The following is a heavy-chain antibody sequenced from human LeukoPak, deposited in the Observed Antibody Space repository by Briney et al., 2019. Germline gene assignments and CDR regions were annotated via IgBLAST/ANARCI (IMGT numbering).Heavy chain of an antibody. D-gene: IGHD3-10*01. CDR1: GFTFSSYA. CDR2: LSGSGGST. CDR3: AKSNSPRGDFDY. Sequence: GGSLRLSCAASGFTFSSYAMNWVRQAPGKGLEWVSSLSGSGGSTYYADSVKGRFTISRDNAKNSLYLQMNSLRAEDTALYYCAKSNSPRGDFDYWGQGTLVTVSS. J-gene: IGHJ4*02. V-gene: IGHV3-23*01.